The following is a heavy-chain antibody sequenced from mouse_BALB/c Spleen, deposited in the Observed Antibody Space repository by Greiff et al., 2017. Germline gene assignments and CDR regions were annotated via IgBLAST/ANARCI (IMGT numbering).Heavy chain of an antibody. CDR3: AREGYDYDGDY. V-gene: IGHV1-87*01. Sequence: VQLKESGAELARPGASVKLSCKASGYTFTSYWMQWVKQRPGQGLEWIGAIYPGDGDTRYTQKFKGKATLTADKSSSTAYMQLSSLASEDSAVYYCAREGYDYDGDYWGQGTTLTVSS. CDR2: IYPGDGDT. CDR1: GYTFTSYW. J-gene: IGHJ2*01. D-gene: IGHD2-4*01.